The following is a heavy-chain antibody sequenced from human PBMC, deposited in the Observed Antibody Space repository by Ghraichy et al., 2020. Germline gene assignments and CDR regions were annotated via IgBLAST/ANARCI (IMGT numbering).Heavy chain of an antibody. CDR1: GDSISSGSFF. D-gene: IGHD2-15*01. CDR3: ARQPAATMREFAFDY. CDR2: VFYSGST. Sequence: SETLSLTCTVSGDSISSGSFFWGWIRQPPGKGLDWIGSVFYSGSTYYNPSLKSRVTISVDTSTNQFSLKLSSVTAADTAVYWCARQPAATMREFAFDYWGQGTLVTVSS. V-gene: IGHV4-39*01. J-gene: IGHJ4*02.